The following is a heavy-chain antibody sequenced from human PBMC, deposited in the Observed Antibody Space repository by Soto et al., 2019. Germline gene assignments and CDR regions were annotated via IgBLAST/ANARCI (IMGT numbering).Heavy chain of an antibody. D-gene: IGHD6-13*01. CDR2: INHSGST. J-gene: IGHJ4*02. Sequence: QVQLQQWGAGLLKPSETLSLTCAVYGGSFSGYYWSWIRQPPGKGLEWIGEINHSGSTNYNPSLKSRVTIXAXTXXNQLSLKLSSVTAADTAVYYCPRVGALGSSSCFDYWGQGTLVTVSS. V-gene: IGHV4-34*01. CDR1: GGSFSGYY. CDR3: PRVGALGSSSCFDY.